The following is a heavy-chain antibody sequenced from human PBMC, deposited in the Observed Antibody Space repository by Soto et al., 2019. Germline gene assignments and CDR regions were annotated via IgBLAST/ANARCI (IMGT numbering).Heavy chain of an antibody. Sequence: QVQLQESGPGLVKPSQTLSLTCTVSAGSIRSGDYYWTWIRQPPGKGLEWIGYIDHSGSAYYNPSLMSRATISIDTSNNQFSLKMTSVTAADTAVYYCAGDLGTFYFDHWGQGTLVTVSS. D-gene: IGHD7-27*01. CDR2: IDHSGSA. CDR3: AGDLGTFYFDH. V-gene: IGHV4-30-4*01. J-gene: IGHJ4*02. CDR1: AGSIRSGDYY.